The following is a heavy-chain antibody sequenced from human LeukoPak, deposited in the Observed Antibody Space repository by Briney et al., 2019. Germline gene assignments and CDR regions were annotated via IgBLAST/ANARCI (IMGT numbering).Heavy chain of an antibody. D-gene: IGHD7-27*01. V-gene: IGHV3-7*01. CDR3: ARDDWGPGPY. CDR2: IKEDGSEK. CDR1: GFSFSSYW. Sequence: GGSLRLSCAASGFSFSSYWMKWVRQDPGKGLEWVANIKEDGSEKHYVESVKGRFTISRDNAKNSLYLQMNSLRAEDTAVYYCARDDWGPGPYWGQGTLVTVSS. J-gene: IGHJ4*02.